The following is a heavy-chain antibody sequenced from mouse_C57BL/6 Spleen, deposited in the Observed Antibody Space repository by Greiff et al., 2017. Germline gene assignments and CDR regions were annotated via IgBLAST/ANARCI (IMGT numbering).Heavy chain of an antibody. J-gene: IGHJ3*01. CDR3: ASHYYGSSLAWFAY. CDR1: RFTFSSYT. V-gene: IGHV5-9*01. Sequence: EVQVVESGGGLVKPGGSLKLSCAASRFTFSSYTMSWVRQTPEKRLEWVATISGGGGNTYYPDSVKGRFTISRDNAKNTLYLQMSSLRSEDTALYYCASHYYGSSLAWFAYWGQGTLVTVSA. CDR2: ISGGGGNT. D-gene: IGHD1-1*01.